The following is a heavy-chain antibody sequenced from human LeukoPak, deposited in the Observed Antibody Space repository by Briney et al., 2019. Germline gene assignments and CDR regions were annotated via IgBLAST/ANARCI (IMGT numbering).Heavy chain of an antibody. V-gene: IGHV4-34*01. CDR2: INHSGST. CDR3: ARDTSPIAARPNWFDP. Sequence: SETLSLTCAVYGGSFSGYYWSWIRQPPGKGLEWIGEINHSGSTNYNPSLKSRVTISVDTSKNQFSLKLSSVTAADTAVYYCARDTSPIAARPNWFDPWGQGTLVTVSS. D-gene: IGHD6-6*01. J-gene: IGHJ5*02. CDR1: GGSFSGYY.